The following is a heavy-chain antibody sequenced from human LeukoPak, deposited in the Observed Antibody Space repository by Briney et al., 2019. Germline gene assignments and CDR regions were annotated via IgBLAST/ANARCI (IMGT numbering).Heavy chain of an antibody. CDR2: ISGSAESI. D-gene: IGHD4-11*01. V-gene: IGHV3-23*01. Sequence: SGGSLRLSCAASEFTFSYFAMTWVRQAPGKGLEWVSTISGSAESIYHADSVKGRFTISRDNSKNTLYLQMDSLRAEDTAIYFCAKGSPYSFFDFWGQGALVTVSS. J-gene: IGHJ4*02. CDR1: EFTFSYFA. CDR3: AKGSPYSFFDF.